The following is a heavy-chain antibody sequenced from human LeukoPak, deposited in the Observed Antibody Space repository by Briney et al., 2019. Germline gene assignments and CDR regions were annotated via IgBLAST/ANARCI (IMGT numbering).Heavy chain of an antibody. CDR2: ISAYNGNT. CDR1: GYTFASYG. J-gene: IGHJ5*02. D-gene: IGHD3-22*01. Sequence: ASVKVSWEDSGYTFASYGISCVRQAPGQWLEWMGWISAYNGNTNYAQKLQGRVTMTTDTSTSTAYMELRSLRSDDTAVYYCASYLNYYDSSGYLPTYNWFDPWGQGTLATVSS. V-gene: IGHV1-18*01. CDR3: ASYLNYYDSSGYLPTYNWFDP.